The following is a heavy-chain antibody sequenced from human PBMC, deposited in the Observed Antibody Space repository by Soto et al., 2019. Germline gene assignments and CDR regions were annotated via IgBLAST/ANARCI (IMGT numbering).Heavy chain of an antibody. CDR3: ARRLFTSTWPSYFDY. Sequence: PSETLSLTCTVSGGSISSSSYYWGWTRQPPGKGLEWIGCIHYSGSTYYNPSLRSRVTSSVDTSKNQFSLKVTSVTAADTAVYYCARRLFTSTWPSYFDYWGQGTPVTVSP. D-gene: IGHD6-13*01. V-gene: IGHV4-39*01. CDR2: IHYSGST. CDR1: GGSISSSSYY. J-gene: IGHJ4*02.